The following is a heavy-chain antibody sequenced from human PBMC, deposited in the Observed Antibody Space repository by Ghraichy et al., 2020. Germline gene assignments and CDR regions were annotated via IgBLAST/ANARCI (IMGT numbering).Heavy chain of an antibody. J-gene: IGHJ5*02. D-gene: IGHD3-10*01. CDR2: IRYDGSNK. CDR3: AKGSFTMVRGDKNWFDP. V-gene: IGHV3-30*02. CDR1: GFTFSSYG. Sequence: GGSLRLSCAASGFTFSSYGMHWVRQAPGKGLEWVAFIRYDGSNKYYADSVKGRFTISRDNSKNTLYLQMNSLRAEDTAVYYCAKGSFTMVRGDKNWFDPWGQGTLVTVSS.